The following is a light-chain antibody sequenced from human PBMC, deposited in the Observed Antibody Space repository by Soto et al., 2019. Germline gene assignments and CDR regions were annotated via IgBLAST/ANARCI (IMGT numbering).Light chain of an antibody. CDR1: QNGSNSY. J-gene: IGKJ5*01. CDR2: DTS. CDR3: QQRSNWPSIT. V-gene: IGKV3D-20*02. Sequence: IVLTQSPGTLSLSPGERATRSCRVSQNGSNSYVAWYQKKPGQAPRLLIYDTSSRVTGIPDRFSGSGSGTDFTLTISSLEPEDFAVYYCQQRSNWPSITFGQGTRLEIK.